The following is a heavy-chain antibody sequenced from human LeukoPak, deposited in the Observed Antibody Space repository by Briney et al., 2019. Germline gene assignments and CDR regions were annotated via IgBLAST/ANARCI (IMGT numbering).Heavy chain of an antibody. CDR1: GGSISSSRYY. D-gene: IGHD3-10*01. CDR2: IYYSGST. J-gene: IGHJ4*02. CDR3: ARDSPYGSGEGRDY. V-gene: IGHV4-39*07. Sequence: PSETLSLTCTVSGGSISSSRYYWGWIRQPPGKGLEWIGNIYYSGSTYYNPSLKSRVTISVDTSKNQFSLKMTSMTAADTAVYYCARDSPYGSGEGRDYWGLGILVTVSS.